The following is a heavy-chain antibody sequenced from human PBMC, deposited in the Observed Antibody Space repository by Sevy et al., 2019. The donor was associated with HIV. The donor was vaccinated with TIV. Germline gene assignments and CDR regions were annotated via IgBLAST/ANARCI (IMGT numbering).Heavy chain of an antibody. Sequence: SETLSLTCTVSGGSISSYYWSWIRQPPGKGLEWIGYIYYSGSTNYNPSLKSRVTISVDTSKNQFSLKLSSVTAADTAGLYWAGGSGNPYRGFDYWGQGTLVTVSS. CDR1: GGSISSYY. D-gene: IGHD1-26*01. CDR3: AGGSGNPYRGFDY. J-gene: IGHJ4*02. V-gene: IGHV4-59*13. CDR2: IYYSGST.